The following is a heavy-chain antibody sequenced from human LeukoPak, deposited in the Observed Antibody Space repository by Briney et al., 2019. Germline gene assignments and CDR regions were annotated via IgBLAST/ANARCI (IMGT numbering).Heavy chain of an antibody. CDR2: ISSDGSIK. D-gene: IGHD3-22*01. Sequence: GGSLRLSCTASKFTFSHYGMQWVRQAPGKGLEWVAVISSDGSIKVYADSVKGRFTLSRDNSINTVDLQMNSLRAEDTAVYYCTRPSYDSSVSGVVYWGQGTLVTVSS. V-gene: IGHV3-30*03. J-gene: IGHJ4*02. CDR3: TRPSYDSSVSGVVY. CDR1: KFTFSHYG.